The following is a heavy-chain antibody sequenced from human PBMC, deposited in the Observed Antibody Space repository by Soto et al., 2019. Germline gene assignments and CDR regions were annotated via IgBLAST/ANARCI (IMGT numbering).Heavy chain of an antibody. V-gene: IGHV1-69*01. CDR1: GGTFSSYA. D-gene: IGHD3-16*02. J-gene: IGHJ6*02. Sequence: QVQLVQSGAEVKKPGSSVKVSCKASGGTFSSYAISWVRQAPGQGLEWMGWLIPIFGTANYAQKFQGRVTITADESTSTAYMELSSLRSEDTAVYYCARGRRYYYVWGRYRPLNYYYYGMDVWGQGTTVTVSS. CDR2: LIPIFGTA. CDR3: ARGRRYYYVWGRYRPLNYYYYGMDV.